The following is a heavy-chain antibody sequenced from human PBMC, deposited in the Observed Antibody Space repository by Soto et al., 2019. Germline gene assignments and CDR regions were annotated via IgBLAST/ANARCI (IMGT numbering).Heavy chain of an antibody. CDR1: GYSFTNYG. CDR2: ISGYNGNT. J-gene: IGHJ4*02. V-gene: IGHV1-18*01. Sequence: QIHLEQSRIEMKEPGTSLKISCATSGYSFTNYGISWVRQPPGQGLEWMGWISGYNGNTKYAQSFHDRVVMTADKFTSTGYLEMRNLRSNDTAVYYCARANTWVTGRVGTHWGQGTKVTVSS. CDR3: ARANTWVTGRVGTH. D-gene: IGHD1-1*01.